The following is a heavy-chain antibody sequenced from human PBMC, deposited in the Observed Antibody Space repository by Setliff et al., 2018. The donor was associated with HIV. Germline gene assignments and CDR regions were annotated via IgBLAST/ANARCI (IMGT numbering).Heavy chain of an antibody. D-gene: IGHD5-12*01. V-gene: IGHV5-51*01. CDR1: GYSFTSYW. CDR3: ARSRRDRYNLEAFDI. J-gene: IGHJ3*02. Sequence: GESLKISCKGSGYSFTSYWIGWVRQMPGKGLEWMGIIYPGDSDTRYSPSFQGLVTISADKSISTAYLQWSTLKASDTAMYYCARSRRDRYNLEAFDIWGQGTMVTVSS. CDR2: IYPGDSDT.